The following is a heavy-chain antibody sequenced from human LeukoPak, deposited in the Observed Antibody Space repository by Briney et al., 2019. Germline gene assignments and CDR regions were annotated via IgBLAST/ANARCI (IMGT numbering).Heavy chain of an antibody. CDR3: TRVSYFAFWSGSYSCPPGDGFDI. J-gene: IGHJ3*02. D-gene: IGHD3-3*01. Sequence: SETLSLTCTISRGSIRSSSWTWIRQPAGKGLEWIGLVLTSGTAIYNPSLKSRVTMSVDTSKSQFSLNVTSVTAADTAVYYCTRVSYFAFWSGSYSCPPGDGFDIWGQGTLVIVSS. V-gene: IGHV4-4*07. CDR2: VLTSGTA. CDR1: RGSIRSSS.